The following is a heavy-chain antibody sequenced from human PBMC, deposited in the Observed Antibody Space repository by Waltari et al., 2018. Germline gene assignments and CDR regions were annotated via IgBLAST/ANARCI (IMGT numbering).Heavy chain of an antibody. CDR2: IGESGVTT. Sequence: EVQLVESGGGLVQPGGSLRPSWAACDFTLSNYAMRWVRQAPGKGLEWVSTIGESGVTTFYVDSVKGRFTISRDNSKNTLYLQMNSLRAEDTAVYYCAKGGPRGSYYFDLWGRGTLVTVSS. V-gene: IGHV3-23*04. D-gene: IGHD3-16*01. CDR1: DFTLSNYA. J-gene: IGHJ2*01. CDR3: AKGGPRGSYYFDL.